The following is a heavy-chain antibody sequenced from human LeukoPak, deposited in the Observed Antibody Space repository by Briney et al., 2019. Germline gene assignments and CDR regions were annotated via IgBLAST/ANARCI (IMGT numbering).Heavy chain of an antibody. J-gene: IGHJ4*02. D-gene: IGHD3-3*01. CDR1: GGTFSSYA. Sequence: SVKVSCKASGGTFSSYAISWVRQSPGQGLEWMGGIIPIFGTADYAQKFQGRVTITADESTSTAYMELSSLRSEDTAVYYCARGGYDLRSSDYWGQGTLVTVSS. CDR3: ARGGYDLRSSDY. V-gene: IGHV1-69*13. CDR2: IIPIFGTA.